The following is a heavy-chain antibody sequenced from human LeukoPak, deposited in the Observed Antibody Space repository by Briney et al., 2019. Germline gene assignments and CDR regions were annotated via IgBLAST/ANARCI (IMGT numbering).Heavy chain of an antibody. CDR2: INPDGGTT. D-gene: IGHD6-13*01. Sequence: GGSLRLSCAASGFTFSTFWMHWVRQAPGKGLLWVSVINPDGGTTRYADSVKGRFTISRDNAKNTLYLQTNSLGAEDTAVYYCARAGGMAVDYWGQGALVTVSS. J-gene: IGHJ4*02. CDR3: ARAGGMAVDY. V-gene: IGHV3-74*01. CDR1: GFTFSTFW.